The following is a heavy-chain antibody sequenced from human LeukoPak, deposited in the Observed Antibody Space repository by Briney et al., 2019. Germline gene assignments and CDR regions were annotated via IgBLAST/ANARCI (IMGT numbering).Heavy chain of an antibody. CDR2: IYYSGST. V-gene: IGHV4-59*08. CDR1: GGSITNYY. D-gene: IGHD6-13*01. CDR3: ARRLSSSSPPYYYNGMDV. J-gene: IGHJ6*02. Sequence: SETLSLTCTVSGGSITNYYWTWIRQPAGKGLEWIGYIYYSGSTNYNPSLKSRVTISVDTSKNQFSLKLSSVTAADTAVYYCARRLSSSSPPYYYNGMDVWGQGTTVTVSS.